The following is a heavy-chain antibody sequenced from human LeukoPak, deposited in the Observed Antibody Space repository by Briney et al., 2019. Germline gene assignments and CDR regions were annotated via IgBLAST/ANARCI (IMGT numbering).Heavy chain of an antibody. Sequence: ASVKVSCKASGYTFTGYYMHWVRQAPGQGLEWMGWINPNSGGTNYAQKFQGRVTMTRDTSIRTAYMELSRLRSDDTAVYYCARIAEYYDSSGSLGYWGQGTLVTVSS. D-gene: IGHD3-22*01. J-gene: IGHJ4*02. CDR1: GYTFTGYY. CDR3: ARIAEYYDSSGSLGY. V-gene: IGHV1-2*02. CDR2: INPNSGGT.